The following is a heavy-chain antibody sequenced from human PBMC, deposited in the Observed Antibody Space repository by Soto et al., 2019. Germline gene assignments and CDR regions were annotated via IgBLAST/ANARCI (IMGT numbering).Heavy chain of an antibody. Sequence: GGSLRLSCAASGFTLSSYWMSWVRQAPGKGLEWVANIKQDGSEKYYLDSVKGRFTISRDNAKNSLYLQMNSLRAEDTAVYYCARVYDFWSGYYGMDVWGQGTTVTVSS. CDR1: GFTLSSYW. CDR2: IKQDGSEK. V-gene: IGHV3-7*01. J-gene: IGHJ6*02. D-gene: IGHD3-3*01. CDR3: ARVYDFWSGYYGMDV.